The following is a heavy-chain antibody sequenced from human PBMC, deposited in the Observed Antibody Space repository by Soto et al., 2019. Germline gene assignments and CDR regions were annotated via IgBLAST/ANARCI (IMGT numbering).Heavy chain of an antibody. CDR3: ATDDYGIFPY. J-gene: IGHJ4*02. D-gene: IGHD3-10*01. V-gene: IGHV1-2*02. CDR2: IDPRSGGT. Sequence: ASVKVSCKVSGYPFTTYYIHWVRQAPGHGLEWMGWIDPRSGGTVYEQKFQGRVTMTRDTSISTVYMDLSGLTSEDTALYYCATDDYGIFPYWGQGSLVTVSS. CDR1: GYPFTTYY.